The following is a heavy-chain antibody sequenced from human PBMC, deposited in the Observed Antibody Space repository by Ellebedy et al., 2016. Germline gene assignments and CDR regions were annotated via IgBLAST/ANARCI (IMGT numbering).Heavy chain of an antibody. J-gene: IGHJ4*02. D-gene: IGHD5-18*01. V-gene: IGHV3-33*08. CDR3: ARDLRYSYGYFDY. Sequence: GESLKISCAASGFTFSSYGMHWVRQAPGKGLEWVAVIWYDGSNKYYADSVKGRFTISRDNSKNTLYLQMNSLRPDDTAVYYCARDLRYSYGYFDYWGQGTLVTVSS. CDR2: IWYDGSNK. CDR1: GFTFSSYG.